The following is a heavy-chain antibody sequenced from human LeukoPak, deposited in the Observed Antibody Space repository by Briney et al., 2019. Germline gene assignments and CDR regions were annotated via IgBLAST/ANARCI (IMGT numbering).Heavy chain of an antibody. D-gene: IGHD3-3*01. V-gene: IGHV3-64*01. J-gene: IGHJ4*02. CDR1: GFTFSSYA. Sequence: GGSLRLSCAASGFTFSSYAMHWVRQAPGKGLEYVSAISSNGGSTYYANSVKGRFTISRDNSKNTLYLQMGSLRAEDMAVYYCARGYDFWSGYCDYWGQGTLVTVSS. CDR3: ARGYDFWSGYCDY. CDR2: ISSNGGST.